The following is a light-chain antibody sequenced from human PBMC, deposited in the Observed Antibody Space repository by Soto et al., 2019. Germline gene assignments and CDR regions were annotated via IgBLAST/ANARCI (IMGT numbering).Light chain of an antibody. CDR1: QSVSSD. Sequence: EIVLTQSPATLSLSPGERATFSCRASQSVSSDLVWYQHKPGQAPRLLIYDASNRATGIPARFSGSGSGTDFTLTISSLEPEDFATYYCQQSYSPPVTFGQGTRLEI. J-gene: IGKJ2*01. CDR2: DAS. CDR3: QQSYSPPVT. V-gene: IGKV3-11*01.